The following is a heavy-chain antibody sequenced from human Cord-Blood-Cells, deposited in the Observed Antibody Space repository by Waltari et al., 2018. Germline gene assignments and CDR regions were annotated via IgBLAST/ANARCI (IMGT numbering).Heavy chain of an antibody. CDR3: ASRGIAAAGTGYYYGMDV. CDR2: IIPIFGTA. CDR1: GGTFSSYA. Sequence: QVQLVQSGAEVKKPGSSVKVSCKASGGTFSSYAISWVRQAPGQGLEWMGGIIPIFGTANYAQKFQGRVTITADESTSTAYMELSSPRSEDTAVYYCASRGIAAAGTGYYYGMDVWGQGTTVTVSS. D-gene: IGHD6-13*01. V-gene: IGHV1-69*01. J-gene: IGHJ6*02.